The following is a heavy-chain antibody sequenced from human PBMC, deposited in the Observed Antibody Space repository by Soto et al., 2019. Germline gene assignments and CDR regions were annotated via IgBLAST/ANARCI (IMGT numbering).Heavy chain of an antibody. V-gene: IGHV3-48*01. CDR1: GFTFSSYN. D-gene: IGHD6-13*01. Sequence: PGGSLRLSCGASGFTFSSYNMNWVRQSPGKGLEWVSYISSSGSIIYYADSVKGRFTVSRDEAKNSLYLQMNSLRVEDTAVYYCARDAGIALTGNYYGMDVWGQGTTVTVSS. J-gene: IGHJ6*02. CDR3: ARDAGIALTGNYYGMDV. CDR2: ISSSGSII.